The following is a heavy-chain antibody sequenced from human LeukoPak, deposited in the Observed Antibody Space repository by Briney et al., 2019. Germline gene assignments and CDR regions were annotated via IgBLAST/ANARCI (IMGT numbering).Heavy chain of an antibody. J-gene: IGHJ4*02. D-gene: IGHD2-2*01. Sequence: GGSLRLSCAASGFTFSSYAMHWVRQAPGKGLEWVAVISYDGSNKYYADSVKGRFTISRDNSKNTLYLQMNSLRAEDTAVYYCAKTLWGVQLLSAFDYWGQGTLVTVSS. V-gene: IGHV3-30-3*02. CDR2: ISYDGSNK. CDR3: AKTLWGVQLLSAFDY. CDR1: GFTFSSYA.